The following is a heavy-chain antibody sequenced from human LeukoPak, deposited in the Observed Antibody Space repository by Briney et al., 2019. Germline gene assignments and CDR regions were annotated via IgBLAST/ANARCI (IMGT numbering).Heavy chain of an antibody. Sequence: GGSLRLSCAASGFTFDDYAMHWVRQAPGKGLEWVSSFGTRSSSIYYAHSVTGRFIVSRDNAKNSLFLQMNSLRAEDTAVYYCAREDDQGFDYWGQGTLVTVSS. V-gene: IGHV3-21*01. CDR2: FGTRSSSI. CDR3: AREDDQGFDY. D-gene: IGHD3-16*01. J-gene: IGHJ4*02. CDR1: GFTFDDYA.